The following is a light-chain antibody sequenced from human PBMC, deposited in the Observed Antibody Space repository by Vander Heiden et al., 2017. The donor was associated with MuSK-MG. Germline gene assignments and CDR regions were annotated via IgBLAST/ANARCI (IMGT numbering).Light chain of an antibody. CDR2: GAS. J-gene: IGKJ2*01. CDR1: QSVSSSY. CDR3: QQYGSSPLYT. Sequence: DIVLTQSPGTLSLSPGERATLSCRASQSVSSSYLAWYQQKPGQAPRLLIYGASSRATGIPDRFSGSGYGTDFTLTISRREPEDFAVYYCQQYGSSPLYTFGQGTKLEIK. V-gene: IGKV3-20*01.